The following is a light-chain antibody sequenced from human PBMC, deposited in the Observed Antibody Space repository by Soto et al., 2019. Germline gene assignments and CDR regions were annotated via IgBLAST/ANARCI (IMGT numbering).Light chain of an antibody. Sequence: DIQMTQSPSSLSASVGDRVTITCRASQTISTYLNWYQQRPGKAPKVLIYAASSLQSGVPSRFSGSGSGTEFTLTISGLHPEDFATYYCQQGSSSPLTFGGGTRVEI. J-gene: IGKJ4*01. V-gene: IGKV1-39*01. CDR2: AAS. CDR1: QTISTY. CDR3: QQGSSSPLT.